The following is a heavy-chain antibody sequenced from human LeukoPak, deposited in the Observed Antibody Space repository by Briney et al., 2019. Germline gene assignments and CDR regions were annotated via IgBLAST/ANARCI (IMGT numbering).Heavy chain of an antibody. CDR3: ARDDYYDSSGYYDY. J-gene: IGHJ4*02. V-gene: IGHV1-18*01. CDR1: GYTFTSYG. CDR2: ISAYNGNT. Sequence: ASVKVSCKASGYTFTSYGISWVRQAPGQGLEWMGWISAYNGNTNYAQKLQGRVTMTTDTSTSTAYMELRSLRSDDTAVYYCARDDYYDSSGYYDYWGQGTLVTVSS. D-gene: IGHD3-22*01.